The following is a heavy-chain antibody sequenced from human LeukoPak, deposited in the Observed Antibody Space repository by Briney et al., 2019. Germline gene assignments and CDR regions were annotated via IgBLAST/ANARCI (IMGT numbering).Heavy chain of an antibody. V-gene: IGHV4-31*11. CDR1: GGSISSGDYY. CDR2: IHYSGGT. Sequence: SETLSLTCAVSGGSISSGDYYWSWLRQPPGKGLEWIGYIHYSGGTYYNPSLKSRIIISVDTSKNQFSLRLSSVTAADTAVYYCARIIDTNGYPFDYWGQGTLVTVSS. J-gene: IGHJ4*02. D-gene: IGHD2-8*01. CDR3: ARIIDTNGYPFDY.